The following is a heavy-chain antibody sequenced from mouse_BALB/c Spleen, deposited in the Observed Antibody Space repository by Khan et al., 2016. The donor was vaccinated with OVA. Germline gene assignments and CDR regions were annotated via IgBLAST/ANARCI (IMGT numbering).Heavy chain of an antibody. CDR1: GFTFSTYG. CDR2: INSGGHYT. J-gene: IGHJ3*01. CDR3: AGLAYYYNSEGFAY. D-gene: IGHD1-1*02. V-gene: IGHV5-6*01. Sequence: EVELVESGGDLVKTGGSLKLSCAASGFTFSTYGMSWVRQTPDKRLEWVATINSGGHYTYYIDSVKGRFTISRDNAKNILYMQMTCLRSEVTAMYYCAGLAYYYNSEGFAYWGQGTLVTVSA.